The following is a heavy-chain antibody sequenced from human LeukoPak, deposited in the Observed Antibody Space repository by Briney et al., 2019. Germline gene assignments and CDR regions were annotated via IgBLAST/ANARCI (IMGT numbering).Heavy chain of an antibody. CDR2: ISSSSSHI. Sequence: GGSLRLSCAASGLTFSSYTMNWIRQAPGKGLEWVSSISSSSSHIYYVDSVKGRFTISRDNAKNSLYLQMNSLRAEDTAVYYCAKLPVTTGWAAFDIWGQGTMVTVSS. V-gene: IGHV3-21*01. J-gene: IGHJ3*02. CDR3: AKLPVTTGWAAFDI. D-gene: IGHD4-17*01. CDR1: GLTFSSYT.